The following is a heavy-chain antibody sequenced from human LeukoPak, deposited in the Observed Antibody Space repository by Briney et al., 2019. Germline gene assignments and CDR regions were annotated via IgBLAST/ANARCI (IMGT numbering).Heavy chain of an antibody. D-gene: IGHD1-26*01. CDR2: ISSSSSYI. Sequence: GGSLRLSCAASGFTFSSYSMNWVRQAPGKGLEWVSSISSSSSYIYYADSVKGRFTISRDNAKNSLYLQMNSLRAEDTAVYYCARGRDLRAPGVGARNFDYWGQGPRSPSPQ. CDR3: ARGRDLRAPGVGARNFDY. CDR1: GFTFSSYS. J-gene: IGHJ4*02. V-gene: IGHV3-21*01.